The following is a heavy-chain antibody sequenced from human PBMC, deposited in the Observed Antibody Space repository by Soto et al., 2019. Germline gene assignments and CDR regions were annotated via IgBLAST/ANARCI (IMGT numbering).Heavy chain of an antibody. D-gene: IGHD4-17*01. V-gene: IGHV4-39*01. CDR2: IYYSGST. CDR3: ASSSVAVTTLREFWFDP. Sequence: SETLSLTCTVSVGSISSSSYYWGWIRQPPGKGLEWIGSIYYSGSTYYNPSLKSRVTISVDTSKNQFSLKLSSVTAADTAGYYCASSSVAVTTLREFWFDPWGQGNLVTVSS. J-gene: IGHJ5*02. CDR1: VGSISSSSYY.